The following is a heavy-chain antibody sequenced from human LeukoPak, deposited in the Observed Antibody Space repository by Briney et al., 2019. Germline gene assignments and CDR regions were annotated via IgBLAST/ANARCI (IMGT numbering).Heavy chain of an antibody. CDR3: ARAGSNSSAYYYYYMNI. V-gene: IGHV3-7*01. Sequence: GGSLRLSCAASGFIFSNYWMTWVRQAPGKWLEWVANIKEDGSAKYYVDSVRGRFTISRDNAKNSLYLQMNSLRAEDTAVYYCARAGSNSSAYYYYYMNIWGKGTTVTISS. J-gene: IGHJ6*03. CDR1: GFIFSNYW. D-gene: IGHD6-13*01. CDR2: IKEDGSAK.